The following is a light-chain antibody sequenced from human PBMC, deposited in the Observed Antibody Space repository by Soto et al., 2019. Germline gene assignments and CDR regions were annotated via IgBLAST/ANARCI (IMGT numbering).Light chain of an antibody. CDR2: DAS. CDR1: QSVSSY. CDR3: QQYNHRPS. Sequence: EIVLTQSPATLSVSPGESATLSCRASQSVSSYLAWYQQKPGQAPRLLIYDASNRATGIPARFSGSGSGTDFTLTISRLEPEDFAVYYCQQYNHRPSFGQGTKVDIK. J-gene: IGKJ1*01. V-gene: IGKV3D-15*01.